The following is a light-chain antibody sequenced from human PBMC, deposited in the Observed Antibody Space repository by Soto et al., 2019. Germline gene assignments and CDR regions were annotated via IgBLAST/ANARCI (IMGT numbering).Light chain of an antibody. CDR3: SSYGGSNNLV. CDR2: EVS. J-gene: IGLJ2*01. V-gene: IGLV2-8*01. Sequence: QSVLTQPPSASGSPGQSVTISCTGTSSDVGGYNYVSWYQQYPGKAPRLMIYEVSKRPSGVPDRFSGSKSGNTASRTVSGLQAEDEADYYCSSYGGSNNLVFGGGTKLTVL. CDR1: SSDVGGYNY.